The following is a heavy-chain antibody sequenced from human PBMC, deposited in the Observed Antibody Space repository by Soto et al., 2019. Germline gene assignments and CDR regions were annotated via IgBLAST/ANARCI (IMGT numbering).Heavy chain of an antibody. CDR1: GYTFRNYG. V-gene: IGHV1-18*01. CDR2: IGPYNGNT. CDR3: ARGDHYDSGGYYPGDY. D-gene: IGHD3-22*01. J-gene: IGHJ4*02. Sequence: QVQLVQSGTEVKKPGASVKVSCKASGYTFRNYGLTWVRQAPGQGLEWMGWIGPYNGNTKFAQKFQGRVTMTADTPTSTAYMELRSLRSDDTALYYCARGDHYDSGGYYPGDYWGQGNLVTVSS.